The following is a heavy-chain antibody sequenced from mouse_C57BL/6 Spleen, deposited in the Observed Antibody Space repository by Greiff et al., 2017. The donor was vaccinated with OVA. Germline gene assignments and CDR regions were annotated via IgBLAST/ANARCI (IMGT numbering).Heavy chain of an antibody. Sequence: QVQLQQPGAELVKPGASVKMSCKASGYTFTSYWITWVKQRPGQGLEWIGDIYPGSGSTNYNEKFKSKATLTVDTSSSTAYMQLSSLTSEDSAVDYCARGDPYYGSPEGFADWGQGTLVTVSA. CDR1: GYTFTSYW. J-gene: IGHJ3*01. V-gene: IGHV1-55*01. CDR2: IYPGSGST. D-gene: IGHD1-1*01. CDR3: ARGDPYYGSPEGFAD.